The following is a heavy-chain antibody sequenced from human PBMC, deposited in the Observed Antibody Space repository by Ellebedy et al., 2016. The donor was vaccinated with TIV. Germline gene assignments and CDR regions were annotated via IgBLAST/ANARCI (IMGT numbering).Heavy chain of an antibody. CDR3: ARDRDYFGP. V-gene: IGHV4-31*11. Sequence: SETLSLXCAVYGGSFSGYYWSWIRQHPGKGLEWIGYIYYSGSTYYNPSLKSRVTISVDTSKNQFSLKLSSVTAADTAVYYCARDRDYFGPWGQGTLVTVSS. J-gene: IGHJ5*02. CDR2: IYYSGST. D-gene: IGHD4/OR15-4a*01. CDR1: GGSFSGYY.